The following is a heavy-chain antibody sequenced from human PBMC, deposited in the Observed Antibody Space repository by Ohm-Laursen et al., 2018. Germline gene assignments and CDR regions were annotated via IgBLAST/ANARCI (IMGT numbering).Heavy chain of an antibody. Sequence: GSLRLSCAASGFTFSSHGINWVRQAPGKGLGWVSGISGSGDTTYYADSVKGRFTISRDNSRNTLDLQMNSLRVEDTALYYCARDIDWVAFDYWGQGTLVTVSS. CDR1: GFTFSSHG. J-gene: IGHJ4*02. V-gene: IGHV3-23*01. D-gene: IGHD3-9*01. CDR2: ISGSGDTT. CDR3: ARDIDWVAFDY.